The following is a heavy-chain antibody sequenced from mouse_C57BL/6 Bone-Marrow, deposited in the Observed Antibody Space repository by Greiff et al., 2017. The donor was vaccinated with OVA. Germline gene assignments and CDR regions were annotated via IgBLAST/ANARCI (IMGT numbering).Heavy chain of an antibody. CDR1: GYAFTNYL. CDR3: ASPYYGSSYRFAY. V-gene: IGHV1-54*01. J-gene: IGHJ3*01. Sequence: VKLMESGAELVRPGTSVKVSCKASGYAFTNYLIEWVKQRPGQGLEWIGVINPGSGGTNYNEKFKGKATLTADKSSSTAYMQLSSLTSEDSAVYFCASPYYGSSYRFAYWGQGTLVTVSA. D-gene: IGHD1-1*01. CDR2: INPGSGGT.